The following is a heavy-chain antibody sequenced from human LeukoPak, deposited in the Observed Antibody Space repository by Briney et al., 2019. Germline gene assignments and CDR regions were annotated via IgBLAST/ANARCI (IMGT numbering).Heavy chain of an antibody. CDR1: GFTFSSYW. V-gene: IGHV3-7*01. CDR3: ARVPRYYYDSSGFYTGYYFDY. J-gene: IGHJ4*02. CDR2: IKQDGSEK. Sequence: GGSLRLSCAASGFTFSSYWMSWVRQAPGKGLEWVANIKQDGSEKHYVDSVKGQFIISRDNAENSLYLQMNSLRAEDTAVYFCARVPRYYYDSSGFYTGYYFDYWGQGTLVTVSS. D-gene: IGHD3-22*01.